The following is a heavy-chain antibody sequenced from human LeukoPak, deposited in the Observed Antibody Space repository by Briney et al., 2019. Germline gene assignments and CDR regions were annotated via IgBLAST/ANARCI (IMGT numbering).Heavy chain of an antibody. Sequence: PGGSLRLSCAASGFPFIDYSMNWVRQAPGKGLEWIGEINHSGSTNYNPSLKSRVTISIDTSKNQFSLKLSSVTAADTAVYYCARGHRKYYDILTGYSPFGYWGQGALVTVSS. CDR2: INHSGST. CDR1: GFPFIDYS. V-gene: IGHV4-34*01. J-gene: IGHJ4*02. CDR3: ARGHRKYYDILTGYSPFGY. D-gene: IGHD3-9*01.